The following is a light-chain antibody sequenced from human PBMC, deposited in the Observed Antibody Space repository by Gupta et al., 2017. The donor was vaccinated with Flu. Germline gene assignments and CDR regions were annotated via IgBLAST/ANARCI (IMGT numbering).Light chain of an antibody. CDR2: RNN. J-gene: IGLJ3*02. Sequence: SVLTQPPSASGTPGQTVTISCSGSNSNIVVNFVYWYRQFPGTAPELLIYRNNQRPSGVPDRFAGSKSGTSASLAISGLRSEDEADFYCATWDDRLSVWVFGGGTKLTVL. V-gene: IGLV1-47*01. CDR1: NSNIVVNF. CDR3: ATWDDRLSVWV.